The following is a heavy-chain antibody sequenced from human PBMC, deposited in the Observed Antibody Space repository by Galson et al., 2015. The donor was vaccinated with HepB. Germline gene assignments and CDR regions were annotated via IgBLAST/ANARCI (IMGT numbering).Heavy chain of an antibody. Sequence: SLRLSCAASGFTFSTYTLHWVRQAPGKGLEWVAVVSDDGSNKFYADPVQGRFTISRDNSKNTLYLQMSRLRAEDTAVYYCARDQAGLYDNSGSYFDYWGQGTLVTVSS. D-gene: IGHD3-22*01. V-gene: IGHV3-30-3*01. J-gene: IGHJ4*02. CDR3: ARDQAGLYDNSGSYFDY. CDR2: VSDDGSNK. CDR1: GFTFSTYT.